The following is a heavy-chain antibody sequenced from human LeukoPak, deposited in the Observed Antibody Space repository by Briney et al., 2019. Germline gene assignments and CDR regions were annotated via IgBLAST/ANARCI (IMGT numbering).Heavy chain of an antibody. Sequence: ASVKVSCKASGGTFSSCAISWVRQAPGQGLEWMGGIIPIFGTANYAQKFQGRVTITTDESTSTAYMELSSLRSEDTAVYYCATAPGYSSFSDAFDIWGQGTMVTVSS. D-gene: IGHD6-13*01. CDR1: GGTFSSCA. CDR3: ATAPGYSSFSDAFDI. J-gene: IGHJ3*02. CDR2: IIPIFGTA. V-gene: IGHV1-69*05.